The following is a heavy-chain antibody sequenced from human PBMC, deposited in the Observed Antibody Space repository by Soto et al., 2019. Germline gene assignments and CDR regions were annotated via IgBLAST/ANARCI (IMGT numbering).Heavy chain of an antibody. J-gene: IGHJ6*04. CDR1: GGSISSYY. D-gene: IGHD3-10*01. CDR3: ARQWFGPLHGLVDV. V-gene: IGHV4-59*08. CDR2: VHHSWGS. Sequence: QVQLQESGPGLVKPSETLSLSCTVSGGSISSYYWSWFRQSPGQRMEWIGYVHHSWGSSYNPSLQSRVAISLDTSASKFSLKVTSVTATDSAVYDCARQWFGPLHGLVDVWGEGTTVTVSS.